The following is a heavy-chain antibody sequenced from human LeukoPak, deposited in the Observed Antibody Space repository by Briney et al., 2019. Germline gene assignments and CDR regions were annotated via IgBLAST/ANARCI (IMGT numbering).Heavy chain of an antibody. CDR3: ARGRMGITFGGVIGRVGYFDY. V-gene: IGHV4-31*03. CDR2: IYYSGST. CDR1: GGSITSGGYC. D-gene: IGHD3-16*02. Sequence: SQTLSLTCTVSGGSITSGGYCWGWIRQHPGKGLMWIVYIYYSGSTYYKPSLKSRVTISVATPKNQFSLKLSSVTAADTAVYYCARGRMGITFGGVIGRVGYFDYWGQGTLVTVSS. J-gene: IGHJ4*02.